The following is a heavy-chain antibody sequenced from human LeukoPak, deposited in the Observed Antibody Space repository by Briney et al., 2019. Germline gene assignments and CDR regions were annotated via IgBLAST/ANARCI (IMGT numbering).Heavy chain of an antibody. CDR1: GGSISSSSYY. V-gene: IGHV4-39*07. CDR3: ARGYCSGGSCYSYYYYNYMDV. Sequence: SETLSLTCTVSGGSISSSSYYWGWIRQPPGKGLEWIGSIHYSGSTNYNPSLKIRVTISVDTSKNQFSLKLSSVTAADTAVYYCARGYCSGGSCYSYYYYNYMDVWGKGTTVTVSS. CDR2: IHYSGST. J-gene: IGHJ6*03. D-gene: IGHD2-15*01.